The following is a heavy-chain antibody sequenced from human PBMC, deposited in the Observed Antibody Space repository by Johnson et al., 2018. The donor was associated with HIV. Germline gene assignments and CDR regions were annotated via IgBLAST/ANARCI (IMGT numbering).Heavy chain of an antibody. D-gene: IGHD3-22*01. V-gene: IGHV3-20*04. J-gene: IGHJ3*02. CDR3: AKEGAYYYDSSGLNDAFDI. CDR1: GFTFSNYW. Sequence: VQLVESGGGLVQPGGSLRLSCAASGFTFSNYWMSWVRQAPGKGLEWVSGINWDGTYTGYVGSVTGRFTISRDNGKNSLYLQMNSLRAEDTALYYCAKEGAYYYDSSGLNDAFDIWGQGTMVTVSS. CDR2: INWDGTYT.